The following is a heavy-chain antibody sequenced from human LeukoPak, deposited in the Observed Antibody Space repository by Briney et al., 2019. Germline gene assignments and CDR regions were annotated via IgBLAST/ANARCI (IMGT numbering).Heavy chain of an antibody. J-gene: IGHJ4*02. V-gene: IGHV5-51*01. Sequence: GESLKISFQASGYRFTSYWIGWVRQMPGKGPAWLAMISPGDSEVRYGPAFQGQVTISADKSVNTAYLQWSSLKASVTAIYYCATEIGSGWFYDYWGQGTLVTVSS. D-gene: IGHD6-19*01. CDR2: ISPGDSEV. CDR1: GYRFTSYW. CDR3: ATEIGSGWFYDY.